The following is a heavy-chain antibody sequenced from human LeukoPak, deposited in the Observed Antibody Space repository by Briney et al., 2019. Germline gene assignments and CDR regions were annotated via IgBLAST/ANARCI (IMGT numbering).Heavy chain of an antibody. CDR1: GFTFSSYA. V-gene: IGHV3-23*01. J-gene: IGHJ4*02. CDR3: AKKPAYCGGDCYFDY. Sequence: SGGSLRLSCAASGFTFSSYAMGWVRQAPGEGLEWVSASSGSGGSTYYADSVKGRFTISRDNSKNTLYLQMNSLRAEDTAVYYCAKKPAYCGGDCYFDYWGQGTLVTVSS. D-gene: IGHD2-21*02. CDR2: SSGSGGST.